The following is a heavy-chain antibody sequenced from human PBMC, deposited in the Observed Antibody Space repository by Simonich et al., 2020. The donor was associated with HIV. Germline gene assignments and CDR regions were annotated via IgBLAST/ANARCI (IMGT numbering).Heavy chain of an antibody. V-gene: IGHV4-34*01. CDR2: INHSGST. CDR3: ARGIPRNYYYFDYMDV. J-gene: IGHJ6*03. CDR1: GGSFSGYY. Sequence: QVQLQQWGAGLLKPSETLSLTCAVYGGSFSGYYWSWIRQPPGRGLEWIGEINHSGSTNDNPSPMSRVTISVDTSKNQFSLKLSSVTAADTAVYSCARGIPRNYYYFDYMDVWGKGTTVIVSS. D-gene: IGHD1-1*01.